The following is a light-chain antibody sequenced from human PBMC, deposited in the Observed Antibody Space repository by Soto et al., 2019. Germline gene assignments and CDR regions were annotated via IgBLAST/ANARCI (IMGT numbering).Light chain of an antibody. V-gene: IGKV1-5*01. CDR1: QTISTW. Sequence: RQMTQSPSTLSAAMGDRVTITCRASQTISTWLAWYQHKPGKAPNLLIYDASTLMSGVPSRFSGSGSGTEFTLTISSLQPGDFATYYCQQPETYPLTFGQGTRLEIK. CDR3: QQPETYPLT. J-gene: IGKJ5*01. CDR2: DAS.